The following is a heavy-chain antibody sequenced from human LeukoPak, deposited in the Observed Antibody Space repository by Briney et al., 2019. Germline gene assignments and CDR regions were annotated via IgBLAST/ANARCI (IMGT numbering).Heavy chain of an antibody. V-gene: IGHV3-48*01. J-gene: IGHJ5*02. CDR3: ARVGTSSLRDWFDP. CDR1: GFIFSIYP. D-gene: IGHD2-8*01. CDR2: ISGNSALT. Sequence: GGSLRLSCAASGFIFSIYPMNWVRQAPGKGLEWVSSISGNSALTYYADSVKGRFTISRDNAKNSLYLQMNSLRAEDTAVYYCARVGTSSLRDWFDPWGQGTLVTVSS.